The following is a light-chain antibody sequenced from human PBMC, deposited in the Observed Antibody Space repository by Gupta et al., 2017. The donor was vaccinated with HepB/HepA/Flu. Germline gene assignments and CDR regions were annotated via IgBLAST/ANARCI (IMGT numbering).Light chain of an antibody. V-gene: IGKV1-39*01. Sequence: DLHLTQSPSSLSASVGDRVTITCRASQSISSYLNWYQQKPGTAPKLLIYAASSLQSGVPSRVSGSGSGTDFTLTISRLQPEDSATYDRTHSYRTPLTFGRGTKLEIK. J-gene: IGKJ2*01. CDR2: AAS. CDR3: THSYRTPLT. CDR1: QSISSY.